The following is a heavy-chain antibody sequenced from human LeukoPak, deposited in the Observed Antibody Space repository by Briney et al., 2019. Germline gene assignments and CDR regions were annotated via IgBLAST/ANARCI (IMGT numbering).Heavy chain of an antibody. Sequence: GGSLRLSCAVSGFTVTHAWMTWVRQVPGKGLEWIGRIKSNADGGTVDYAASVKGRFTLSRDDSVDTLYLQMDSLNTGDSGVYYCTTVPSAREDYWGQGTLVTVSS. CDR2: IKSNADGGTV. V-gene: IGHV3-15*01. CDR1: GFTVTHAW. D-gene: IGHD1-26*01. CDR3: TTVPSAREDY. J-gene: IGHJ4*02.